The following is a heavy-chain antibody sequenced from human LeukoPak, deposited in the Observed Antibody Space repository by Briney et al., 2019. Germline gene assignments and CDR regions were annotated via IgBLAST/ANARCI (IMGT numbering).Heavy chain of an antibody. CDR3: ASSYSGYDLDY. CDR1: GFTFSSYS. Sequence: GGSLRLSCAASGFTFSSYSMNWVCQAPGKGLEWVSSISSSSSYIYYADSVKGRFTISRDNAKNSLYLQMNSLRAEDTAVYYCASSYSGYDLDYWGQGTLVTVSS. J-gene: IGHJ4*02. D-gene: IGHD5-12*01. V-gene: IGHV3-21*01. CDR2: ISSSSSYI.